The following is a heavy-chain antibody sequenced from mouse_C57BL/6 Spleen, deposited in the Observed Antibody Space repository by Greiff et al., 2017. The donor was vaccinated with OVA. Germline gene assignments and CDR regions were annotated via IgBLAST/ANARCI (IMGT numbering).Heavy chain of an antibody. CDR3: TAYGVGYAMDY. Sequence: EVQLQESGGGLVQPGGSMKLSCVASGFTFSNYWMNWVRQSPEKGLEWVAQIRLKSDNYATHYAESVKGRFTISRDDSKSSVYLQMNNLRAEDTGIYYCTAYGVGYAMDYWGQGTSVTVSS. J-gene: IGHJ4*01. CDR2: IRLKSDNYAT. D-gene: IGHD1-1*02. V-gene: IGHV6-3*01. CDR1: GFTFSNYW.